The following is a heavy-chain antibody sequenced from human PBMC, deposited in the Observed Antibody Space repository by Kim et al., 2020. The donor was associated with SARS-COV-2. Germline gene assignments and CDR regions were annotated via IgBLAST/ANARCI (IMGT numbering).Heavy chain of an antibody. CDR3: AREGSGSYNWLDP. V-gene: IGHV1-3*01. Sequence: RYSQNLQGRVTITRDTSATTAYMELSSLTFKDTAVYYCAREGSGSYNWLDPWGQGTLVTVSS. D-gene: IGHD3-10*01. J-gene: IGHJ5*02.